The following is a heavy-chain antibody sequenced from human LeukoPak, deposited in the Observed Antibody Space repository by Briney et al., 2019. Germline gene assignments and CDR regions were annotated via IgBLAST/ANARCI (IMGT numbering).Heavy chain of an antibody. CDR2: ITSDGSST. V-gene: IGHV3-74*03. CDR1: GFTFDINR. CDR3: ARDRYHAIDY. J-gene: IGHJ4*02. Sequence: GGSLTLSCAASGFTFDINRLHWVRRPPGKGRVWVARITSDGSSTTYAESVKGRFTISRDNAKNTLYLQMNSLRAEDTAVYYCARDRYHAIDYWGQGTLVAVSS. D-gene: IGHD2-2*01.